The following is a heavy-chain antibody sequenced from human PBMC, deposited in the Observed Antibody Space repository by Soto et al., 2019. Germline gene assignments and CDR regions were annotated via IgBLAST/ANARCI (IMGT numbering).Heavy chain of an antibody. CDR3: AKDLGHYCSGSYYYFDY. CDR2: ISGSGGST. CDR1: GFTFSSYA. D-gene: IGHD3-10*01. Sequence: EVQLLESGGGLVQPGGSLRLSCAASGFTFSSYAMSWVRQAPGKGLEWVSAISGSGGSTYYADSVKGRFTISRDNSKNTLYLQMNSLGVEDKAVYYCAKDLGHYCSGSYYYFDYWGQGTLVTVSS. J-gene: IGHJ4*01. V-gene: IGHV3-23*01.